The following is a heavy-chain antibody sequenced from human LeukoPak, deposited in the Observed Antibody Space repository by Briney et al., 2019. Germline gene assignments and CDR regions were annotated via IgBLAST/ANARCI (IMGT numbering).Heavy chain of an antibody. CDR1: GGSINIRNYY. D-gene: IGHD2-2*01. J-gene: IGHJ6*03. V-gene: IGHV4-39*07. CDR3: ARPGYHYYYYYMDV. CDR2: IYHTGTT. Sequence: SETLSLTCTVSGGSINIRNYYWGWIRQPPGKGLEWIGTIYHTGTTYYNPSLKSRVAMSVDTSRNQFSLKLNSVTAADTAVHYCARPGYHYYYYYMDVWGKGTTVTVSS.